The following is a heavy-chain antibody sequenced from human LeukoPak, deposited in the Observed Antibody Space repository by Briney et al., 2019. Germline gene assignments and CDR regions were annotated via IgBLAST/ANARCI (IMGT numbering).Heavy chain of an antibody. J-gene: IGHJ4*02. CDR3: AKARWELPFDY. D-gene: IGHD1-26*01. Sequence: GGSLRLSCAASGFTFSSYGMHWVRQAPGKGLEWVAVISYDGSNKCYADSVKGRFTISRDNSKNTLYLQMNSLRAEDTAVYYCAKARWELPFDYWGQGTLVTVSS. CDR2: ISYDGSNK. CDR1: GFTFSSYG. V-gene: IGHV3-30*18.